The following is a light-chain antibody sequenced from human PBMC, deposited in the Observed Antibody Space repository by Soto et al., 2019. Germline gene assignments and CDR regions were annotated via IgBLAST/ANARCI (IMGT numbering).Light chain of an antibody. CDR3: QSFDSSRIGLL. CDR1: SSDIGKNG. J-gene: IGLJ2*01. Sequence: QSVLTQPPSVSEAPRQRVTISCSGNSSDIGKNGVNWYQQLPGEAPKLLIYYDDLMPSGVSDRFSASKSGTSASLAISGLQSEDEADYYCQSFDSSRIGLLFGGGTKLTVL. CDR2: YDD. V-gene: IGLV1-36*01.